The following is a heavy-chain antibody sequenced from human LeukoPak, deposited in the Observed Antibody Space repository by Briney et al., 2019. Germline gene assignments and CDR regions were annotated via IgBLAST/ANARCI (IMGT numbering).Heavy chain of an antibody. J-gene: IGHJ4*02. V-gene: IGHV1-2*02. Sequence: ASVKVSCTASGYTFTGYYMHWVRQAPGQGLEWMGWINPNSGGTNYAQKFQGRVTMTRDTSISTAYMELSRLRSDDTAVYYCARGSESAYYYDSSGPDYWGQGTLVTVSS. CDR1: GYTFTGYY. CDR2: INPNSGGT. CDR3: ARGSESAYYYDSSGPDY. D-gene: IGHD3-22*01.